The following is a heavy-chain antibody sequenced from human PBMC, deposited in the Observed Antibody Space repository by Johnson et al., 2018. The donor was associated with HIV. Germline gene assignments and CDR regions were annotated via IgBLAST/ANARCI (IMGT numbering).Heavy chain of an antibody. CDR2: INWNAGRT. J-gene: IGHJ3*02. CDR3: GRSGAGAAFDI. CDR1: GFTFDDYG. V-gene: IGHV3-20*04. D-gene: IGHD6-19*01. Sequence: VQLVESGGGVVRPGGSLRLSCAASGFTFDDYGMSWVRQAPGKGLEWVSAINWNAGRTGYTDSVKGRFTICRDNAKNSLYLQMNSLRAEDTALYYCGRSGAGAAFDIWGQGTMVTVSS.